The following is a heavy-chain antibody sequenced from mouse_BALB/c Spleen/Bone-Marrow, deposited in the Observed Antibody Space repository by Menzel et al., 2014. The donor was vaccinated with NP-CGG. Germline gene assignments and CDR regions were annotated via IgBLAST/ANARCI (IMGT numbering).Heavy chain of an antibody. D-gene: IGHD1-2*01. CDR3: ARARGVTTATPYYFDY. Sequence: EVHLVESGGGLVKPGGSLKLSCAASGFSFSSYAVSWVRQTPEKRLEWVASISGGGNSYHSDNMKGRFTISRDNARNILYLQMSSLRSEDTAMYYCARARGVTTATPYYFDYWGQGTALTVSS. V-gene: IGHV5-6-5*01. CDR1: GFSFSSYA. CDR2: ISGGGNS. J-gene: IGHJ2*01.